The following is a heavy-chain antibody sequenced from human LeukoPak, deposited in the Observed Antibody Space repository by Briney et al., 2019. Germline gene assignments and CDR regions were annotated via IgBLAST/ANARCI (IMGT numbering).Heavy chain of an antibody. J-gene: IGHJ5*02. V-gene: IGHV4-34*01. CDR1: GGSISSYY. CDR3: ASLYAFTHWFDP. Sequence: PSETLSLTCTVSGGSISSYYWSWIRQPPGKGLEWIGEINHSGSTNYNPSLKSRVTISVDTSKNQFSLKLSSVTAADTAVYYCASLYAFTHWFDPWGQGTLVTVSS. CDR2: INHSGST. D-gene: IGHD5/OR15-5a*01.